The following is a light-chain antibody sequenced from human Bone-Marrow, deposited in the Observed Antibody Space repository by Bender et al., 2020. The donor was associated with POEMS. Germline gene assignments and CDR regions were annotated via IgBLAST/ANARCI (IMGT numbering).Light chain of an antibody. Sequence: QSVLTQPPSASGTPGQRVTISCSGGSSNIGAHAVNWYQHLPWPAPKLLIYSSHRRPSEVPDRFSGSRSGTSASLAISGLQSEDEADYYCAVWDDSLNGWVFGGGTKLTVL. CDR1: SSNIGAHA. J-gene: IGLJ3*02. V-gene: IGLV1-44*01. CDR3: AVWDDSLNGWV. CDR2: SSH.